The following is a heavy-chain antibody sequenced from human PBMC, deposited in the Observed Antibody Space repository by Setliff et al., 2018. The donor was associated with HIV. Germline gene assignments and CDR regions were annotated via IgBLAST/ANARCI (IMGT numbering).Heavy chain of an antibody. CDR3: AGSIGAHPLGGRSCDYYVMDF. CDR2: INNIGIT. V-gene: IGHV4-34*01. D-gene: IGHD2-21*01. J-gene: IGHJ6*01. CDR1: GGSLSGYY. Sequence: PSETLSLTCAVYGGSLSGYYWSWIRQPPGKGLEWIGEINNIGITEDNPSLKSRVTISVDTSKNQFSLKLRSVTAADTAVYYCAGSIGAHPLGGRSCDYYVMDFWGQGTTFTVS.